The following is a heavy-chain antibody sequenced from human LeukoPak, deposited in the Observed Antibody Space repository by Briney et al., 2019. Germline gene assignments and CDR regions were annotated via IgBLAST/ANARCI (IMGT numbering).Heavy chain of an antibody. CDR1: GGSISSYY. CDR3: ARATTGTTNWFDP. CDR2: IYYSGST. D-gene: IGHD1-1*01. Sequence: PSETLSLTCTVSGGSISSYYWSWIRQPPGKGLEWIGYIYYSGSTNYNPSLKSRVTISVDTSKNRYSLKLSSVTAADTAVYYCARATTGTTNWFDPWGQGTLVTVSS. J-gene: IGHJ5*02. V-gene: IGHV4-59*01.